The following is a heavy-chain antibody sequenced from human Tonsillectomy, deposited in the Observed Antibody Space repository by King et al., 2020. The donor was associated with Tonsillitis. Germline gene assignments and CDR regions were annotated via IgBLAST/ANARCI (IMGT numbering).Heavy chain of an antibody. J-gene: IGHJ5*02. Sequence: QLVQSGAEVKKPGASVNVSCTASGYTFTTYGISWVRQAPGQGLEWMGWISGYNGNTNYAQKLQGRVTMTTDTSTSTAYMELRSLRSDVTAVYYCARVPLNRIVRGVIANWFDPWGQGTLVTVSS. CDR1: GYTFTTYG. D-gene: IGHD3-10*01. V-gene: IGHV1-18*04. CDR2: ISGYNGNT. CDR3: ARVPLNRIVRGVIANWFDP.